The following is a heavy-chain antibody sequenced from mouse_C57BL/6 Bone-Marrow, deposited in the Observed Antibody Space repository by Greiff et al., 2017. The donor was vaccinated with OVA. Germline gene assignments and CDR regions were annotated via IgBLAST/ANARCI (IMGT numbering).Heavy chain of an antibody. CDR3: ARSLITTESTLEGFDV. J-gene: IGHJ1*03. CDR2: IWTGGGT. CDR1: GFSLTSYA. Sequence: VHLVESGPGLVAPSQSLSITCTVSGFSLTSYAISWVRQPPGKGLEWLGVIWTGGGTNYNSALKSRLSISKDNDKSQVFLKMNSLQTDDSARYYCARSLITTESTLEGFDVWGTGTTVTVSS. V-gene: IGHV2-9-1*01. D-gene: IGHD1-1*01.